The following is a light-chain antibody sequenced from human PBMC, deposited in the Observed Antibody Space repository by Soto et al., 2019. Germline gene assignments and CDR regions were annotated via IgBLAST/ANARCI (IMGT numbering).Light chain of an antibody. CDR2: SDF. J-gene: IGLJ2*01. Sequence: QSVLSQPPSASGTPGQRVTISCSGSNSNIGRNTVSWYQQFPGTAPKVLIYSDFQRPAGVPDRVSGSRSGTSASLIISGLQSEDEADYYCAAWDDSLNGVIFGGGTKLTVL. V-gene: IGLV1-44*01. CDR1: NSNIGRNT. CDR3: AAWDDSLNGVI.